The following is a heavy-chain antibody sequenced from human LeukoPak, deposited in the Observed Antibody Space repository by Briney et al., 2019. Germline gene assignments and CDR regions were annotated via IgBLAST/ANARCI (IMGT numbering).Heavy chain of an antibody. J-gene: IGHJ5*02. CDR1: GGTFSSYA. CDR3: ARDECSSTSCYQYPNWFDP. V-gene: IGHV1-69*04. Sequence: SVKVSCKASGGTFSSYAISWVRQAPRQGLEWMGRIIPILGIANYAQKFQGRVTITADKSTSTAYMELSSLRSEDTTVYYCARDECSSTSCYQYPNWFDPWGQGTLVTVSS. D-gene: IGHD2-2*01. CDR2: IIPILGIA.